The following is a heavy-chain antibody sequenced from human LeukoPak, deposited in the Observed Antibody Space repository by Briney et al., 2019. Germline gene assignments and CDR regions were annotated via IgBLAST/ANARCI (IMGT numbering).Heavy chain of an antibody. CDR2: INHSGST. D-gene: IGHD2-15*01. CDR3: ARKRKGLGYCSGGSCYPTYYFDY. Sequence: WATLSLTCAVYGGSFSGYYWSWIRQPPGKGLEWIGEINHSGSTNYNPSLKSRVTISVDTSKNQFSLKLSSVTAADTAVYYCARKRKGLGYCSGGSCYPTYYFDYWGQGTLVTVSS. CDR1: GGSFSGYY. V-gene: IGHV4-34*01. J-gene: IGHJ4*02.